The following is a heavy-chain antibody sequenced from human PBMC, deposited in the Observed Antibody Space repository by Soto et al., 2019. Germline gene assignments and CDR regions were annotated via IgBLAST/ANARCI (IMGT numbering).Heavy chain of an antibody. CDR1: GGSISSGGYY. V-gene: IGHV4-31*03. CDR2: IYYSGST. J-gene: IGHJ4*02. D-gene: IGHD4-4*01. CDR3: ATRSTVEDFDY. Sequence: SETLSLTCTVSGGSISSGGYYWSWIRQHPGKGLEWIGYIYYSGSTYYNPSLKSRVTISVDTSKNQFSLKLSSVTAADTAVYYCATRSTVEDFDYWGQGTLVTVSS.